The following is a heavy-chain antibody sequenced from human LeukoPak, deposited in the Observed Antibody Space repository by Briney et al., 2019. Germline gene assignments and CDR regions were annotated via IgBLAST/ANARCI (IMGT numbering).Heavy chain of an antibody. CDR1: GFSLSTSGVG. Sequence: SGPTLVKPTQTLTLTCTFSGFSLSTSGVGVGWIRQPPGKALEWLALIYWNDDKRYSPSLKSRLTITEDTSKNQVVLTMTNMDPVDTATYYCAHRMVADYYYYMDVWGKGTTVTVSS. CDR2: IYWNDDK. CDR3: AHRMVADYYYYMDV. D-gene: IGHD6-19*01. V-gene: IGHV2-5*01. J-gene: IGHJ6*03.